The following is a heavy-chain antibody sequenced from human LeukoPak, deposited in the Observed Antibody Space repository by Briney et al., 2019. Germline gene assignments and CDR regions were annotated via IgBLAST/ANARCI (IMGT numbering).Heavy chain of an antibody. D-gene: IGHD3-22*01. CDR1: GGTFISYA. J-gene: IGHJ4*02. Sequence: ASVKVSCKASGGTFISYAISWVRQAPGQGLEWMGGIIPIFGTANYAQKFQGRVSITADESTSTAYMELSSLRSEDTAVYYCARFRPSAYYYDSSGPAFDYWGQGTLVTVSS. CDR2: IIPIFGTA. CDR3: ARFRPSAYYYDSSGPAFDY. V-gene: IGHV1-69*13.